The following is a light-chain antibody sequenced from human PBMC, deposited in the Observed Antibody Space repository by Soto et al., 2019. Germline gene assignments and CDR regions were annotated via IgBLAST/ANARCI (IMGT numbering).Light chain of an antibody. V-gene: IGLV1-44*01. Sequence: QSVLTQPPSTSGTPGQRVTISCSGSSSNIGGEAVNWYQQLPGTAPKLLIYANDDRPSGVPDRFSGSTSGTSASLAITGLQAEDAADYYCQSYDNSLLAYVFGGGTKLTVL. CDR3: QSYDNSLLAYV. CDR1: SSNIGGEA. CDR2: AND. J-gene: IGLJ2*01.